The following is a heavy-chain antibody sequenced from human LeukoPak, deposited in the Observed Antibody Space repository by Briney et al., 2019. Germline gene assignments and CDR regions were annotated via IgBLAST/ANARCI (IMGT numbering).Heavy chain of an antibody. V-gene: IGHV3-20*04. CDR1: GFTFDDYG. CDR2: INWNGGST. CDR3: ARVLGVVRDLYFDL. D-gene: IGHD3-3*01. Sequence: GGSLRLSCAASGFTFDDYGMSWVRQAPGKGLEWVSGINWNGGSTVYAHSVKGRFTISRDTAKNSLYLQMNSLRAEDTALYCCARVLGVVRDLYFDLWGRGTLVTVSS. J-gene: IGHJ2*01.